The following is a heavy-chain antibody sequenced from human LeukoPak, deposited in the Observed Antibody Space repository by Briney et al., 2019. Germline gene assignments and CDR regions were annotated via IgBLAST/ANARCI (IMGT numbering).Heavy chain of an antibody. V-gene: IGHV3-30*18. CDR3: AKAGGPPSKFRITAAGTFDP. J-gene: IGHJ5*02. CDR2: ISYDGSNK. Sequence: GGSLRLSCAASRFTFSNYGMHWVRQAPGKGLEWVAVISYDGSNKYYADSVKGRFTISGVNSKNTVYLQMNSLRAEDTAVYYCAKAGGPPSKFRITAAGTFDPWGQGTQVTVSS. D-gene: IGHD6-13*01. CDR1: RFTFSNYG.